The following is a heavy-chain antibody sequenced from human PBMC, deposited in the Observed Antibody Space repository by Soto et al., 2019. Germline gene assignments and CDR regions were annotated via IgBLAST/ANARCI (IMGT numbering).Heavy chain of an antibody. Sequence: QSGGSLRLCCEASGFPFNTYAMTWFRQVPGMGLEWVSTTSNNGNTDFAESVRGRFTVSRDNSKNILYLQMTNLRVEDAAIYFCAKDLRPGLIVPTKSGFDPWGQGTLVTVSS. CDR2: TSNNGNT. CDR3: AKDLRPGLIVPTKSGFDP. D-gene: IGHD2-21*01. V-gene: IGHV3-23*01. CDR1: GFPFNTYA. J-gene: IGHJ5*02.